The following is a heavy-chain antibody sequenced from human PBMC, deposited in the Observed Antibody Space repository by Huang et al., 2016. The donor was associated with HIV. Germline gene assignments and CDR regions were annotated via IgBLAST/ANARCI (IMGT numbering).Heavy chain of an antibody. CDR2: ISNDGSRK. V-gene: IGHV3-30*18. CDR1: GFMFSTFG. D-gene: IGHD4-17*01. J-gene: IGHJ4*02. Sequence: QVHLEESGGGVVQPGRPLRLSCTASGFMFSTFGIDWVHQAPGKRLEWVAGISNDGSRKYYVDSVKGRFTISRDNSKNIVYLQMNSLRPEDTAVYYCAKPSGDYEFFDFWGQGTVVTVSS. CDR3: AKPSGDYEFFDF.